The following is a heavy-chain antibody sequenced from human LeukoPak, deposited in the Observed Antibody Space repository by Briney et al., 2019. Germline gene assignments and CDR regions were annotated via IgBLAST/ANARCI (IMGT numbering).Heavy chain of an antibody. CDR1: GFTFSDYY. CDR2: ISSSGSTI. CDR3: AREQAQWLRIGRGGPAHVNYGMDV. D-gene: IGHD6-19*01. Sequence: PGGSLRLSCAAFGFTFSDYYMSWIRQAPGKGLEWVSYISSSGSTIYYADSVKGRFTISRDNAKNSLYLQMNSLRAEDTAVYYCAREQAQWLRIGRGGPAHVNYGMDVWGQGTTVTVSS. V-gene: IGHV3-11*01. J-gene: IGHJ6*02.